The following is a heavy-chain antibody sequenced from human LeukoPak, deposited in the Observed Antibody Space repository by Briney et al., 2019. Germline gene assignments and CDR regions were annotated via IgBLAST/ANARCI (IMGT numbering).Heavy chain of an antibody. V-gene: IGHV1-46*01. D-gene: IGHD3-9*01. CDR2: INPSGGST. CDR3: ARTDYDILTGYLTYDAFDI. Sequence: ASVKVSCKASGYTFTSYYMHWVRQAPGQGLEWMGIINPSGGSTSYAQKFQGRVTMTRDMSTSTVYMELSSLRSEDTAVYYCARTDYDILTGYLTYDAFDIWGQGTMVTVSS. CDR1: GYTFTSYY. J-gene: IGHJ3*02.